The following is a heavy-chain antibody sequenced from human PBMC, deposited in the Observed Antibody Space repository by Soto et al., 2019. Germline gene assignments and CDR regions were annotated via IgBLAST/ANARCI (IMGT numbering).Heavy chain of an antibody. J-gene: IGHJ5*01. CDR3: ARGERITIFGVVIRGYNWFDY. CDR1: GYTFTSYG. Sequence: ASVKVSCKASGYTFTSYGISWVRQAPGQGLEWMGWISAYNGNTNYAQKLQGRVTMTTDTSTSTAYMELRSLRSDDTAVYYCARGERITIFGVVIRGYNWFDYWGQGTLVTVSS. V-gene: IGHV1-18*01. D-gene: IGHD3-3*01. CDR2: ISAYNGNT.